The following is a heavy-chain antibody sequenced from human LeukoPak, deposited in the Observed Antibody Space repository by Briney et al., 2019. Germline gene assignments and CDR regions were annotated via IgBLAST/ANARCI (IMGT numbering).Heavy chain of an antibody. V-gene: IGHV3-7*01. CDR1: GFTFSSFW. D-gene: IGHD2-8*02. CDR3: ATGSDGAY. J-gene: IGHJ4*02. Sequence: GGSLRLSCAASGFTFSSFWMGWVRQAPGKGLDWVANINQYGSEIHYVDSVQGRFTISRDNFKNSLYLQMNSLRAEDTAVYFCATGSDGAYWGQGTLVTVSS. CDR2: INQYGSEI.